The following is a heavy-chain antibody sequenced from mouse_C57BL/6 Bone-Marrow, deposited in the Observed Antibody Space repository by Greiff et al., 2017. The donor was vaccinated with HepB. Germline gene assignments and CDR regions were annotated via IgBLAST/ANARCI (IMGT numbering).Heavy chain of an antibody. CDR3: ATPDSSGYRFAY. Sequence: VQLVESGPGLVQPSQSLSITCTVSGFSFTSYGVHWVRQSPGKGLEWLGVIWSGGSTDYNAAFISRLSISKDNSKSQVFFKMNSLQADDTAIYYCATPDSSGYRFAYWGQGTLVTVSA. CDR2: IWSGGST. CDR1: GFSFTSYG. V-gene: IGHV2-2*01. J-gene: IGHJ3*01. D-gene: IGHD3-2*02.